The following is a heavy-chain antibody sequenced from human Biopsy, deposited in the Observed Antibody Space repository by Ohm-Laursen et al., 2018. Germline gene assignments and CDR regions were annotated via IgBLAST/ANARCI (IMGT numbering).Heavy chain of an antibody. V-gene: IGHV1-24*01. CDR2: FAPENGKT. D-gene: IGHD1-1*01. CDR3: AADINVWNVNY. Sequence: GASVKVSCKVSGYAVTEFSMHWVRQAPGKGLEWMGGFAPENGKTIYAQKFQGRVTMTEDTSTDTAYMELSSLRSKDTAVYYCAADINVWNVNYWGQGTQVTVSS. CDR1: GYAVTEFS. J-gene: IGHJ4*02.